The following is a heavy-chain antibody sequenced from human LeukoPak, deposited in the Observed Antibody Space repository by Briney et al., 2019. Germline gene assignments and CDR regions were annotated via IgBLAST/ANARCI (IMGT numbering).Heavy chain of an antibody. CDR2: INPKSGGT. CDR3: ARDKQLDWAHYYYYYMHV. CDR1: GYSFTGYY. D-gene: IGHD1-1*01. V-gene: IGHV1-2*02. J-gene: IGHJ6*03. Sequence: ASVKVSCKASGYSFTGYYLDWVRQAPGQGLEWMGWINPKSGGTNYAQKFQGRVTMTRDTSISTAYMELSRLRSDDTAVYYCARDKQLDWAHYYYYYMHVWGKGTTVTVSS.